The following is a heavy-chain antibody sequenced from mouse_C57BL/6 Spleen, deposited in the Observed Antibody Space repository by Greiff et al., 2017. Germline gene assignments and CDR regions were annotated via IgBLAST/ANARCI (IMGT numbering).Heavy chain of an antibody. CDR2: FDPEDGDT. CDR1: GFNIKDYY. V-gene: IGHV14-1*01. Sequence: EVQLQQSGAELVRPGASVKLSCTASGFNIKDYYMHWVKQRPEQGLEWIGRFDPEDGDTEYAAKFQGKATLTADTSSNTAYLQLSSLTSEDTDVYYCTTGIPITTVVATDYWGQGTTLTVSS. D-gene: IGHD1-1*01. CDR3: TTGIPITTVVATDY. J-gene: IGHJ2*01.